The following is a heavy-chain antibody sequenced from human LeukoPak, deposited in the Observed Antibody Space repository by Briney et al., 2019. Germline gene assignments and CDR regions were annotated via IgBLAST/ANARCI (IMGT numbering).Heavy chain of an antibody. D-gene: IGHD3-3*01. CDR3: AKSFWSGYSVNYYYYGMDV. J-gene: IGHJ6*02. CDR2: IWFDGSNK. V-gene: IGHV3-30*02. Sequence: PGGSLRLSCAASGFTFSSYGMHWVRQAPGKGLEWVAVIWFDGSNKYSADSVKGRITISRDNSKNTLYLQMNSLRAEDTAVYYCAKSFWSGYSVNYYYYGMDVWGQGTTVTVSS. CDR1: GFTFSSYG.